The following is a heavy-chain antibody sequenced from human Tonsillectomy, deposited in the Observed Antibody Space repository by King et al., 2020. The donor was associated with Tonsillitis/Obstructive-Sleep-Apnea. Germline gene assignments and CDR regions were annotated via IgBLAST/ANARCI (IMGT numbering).Heavy chain of an antibody. J-gene: IGHJ6*02. Sequence: VQLVESGGGLVQPGGSLRLSCVASGFIFSSYAMSWVRQAPGKGLEWVSAISASGGGTYYADSVKGRFTISRDNSKNTLYLQMNSLRAEDTAVYYCAKEPLWFGEFNPMDVWGQGTTVTVSS. V-gene: IGHV3-23*04. D-gene: IGHD3-10*01. CDR1: GFIFSSYA. CDR3: AKEPLWFGEFNPMDV. CDR2: ISASGGGT.